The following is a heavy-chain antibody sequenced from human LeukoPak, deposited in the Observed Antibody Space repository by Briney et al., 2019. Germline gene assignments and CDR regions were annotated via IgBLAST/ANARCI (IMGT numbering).Heavy chain of an antibody. Sequence: ASVKVSCKASGYTFTSYDINWVRQATGQGLEWMGWISAYNGNTNYAQKLQGRVTMTTDTSTSTAYMELRSLRSDDTAVYYCAREYYYDSSGYSLDYWGQGTLVTVSS. CDR1: GYTFTSYD. CDR2: ISAYNGNT. J-gene: IGHJ4*02. D-gene: IGHD3-22*01. CDR3: AREYYYDSSGYSLDY. V-gene: IGHV1-18*01.